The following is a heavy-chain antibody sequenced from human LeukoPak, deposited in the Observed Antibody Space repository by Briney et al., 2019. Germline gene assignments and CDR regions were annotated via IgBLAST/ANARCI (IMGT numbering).Heavy chain of an antibody. D-gene: IGHD4-17*01. Sequence: SETLSLTRSVAGGSISGYYWSWIRQPPGKGLEWIGYVYYSGSTNYNPSLQSRVSISVDTSKNQCSLRLNSVTAADTAVYYCARVAGYRDWAWYLDLWGRGTLVTVSS. CDR1: GGSISGYY. V-gene: IGHV4-59*01. J-gene: IGHJ2*01. CDR2: VYYSGST. CDR3: ARVAGYRDWAWYLDL.